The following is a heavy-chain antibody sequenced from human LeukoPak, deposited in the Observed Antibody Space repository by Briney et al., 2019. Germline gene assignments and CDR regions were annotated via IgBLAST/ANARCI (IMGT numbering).Heavy chain of an antibody. CDR1: GFTVSSNY. Sequence: GGSLRLSCAASGFTVSSNYMSWVRQAPGKGLEWVSVIYSGGSTYYAGSVKGRFTISRDNSKNTLYLQMNSLRAEDTAVYYCARYKKRDGSFDYWGQGTLVTVSS. CDR2: IYSGGST. V-gene: IGHV3-66*01. CDR3: ARYKKRDGSFDY. D-gene: IGHD1-26*01. J-gene: IGHJ4*02.